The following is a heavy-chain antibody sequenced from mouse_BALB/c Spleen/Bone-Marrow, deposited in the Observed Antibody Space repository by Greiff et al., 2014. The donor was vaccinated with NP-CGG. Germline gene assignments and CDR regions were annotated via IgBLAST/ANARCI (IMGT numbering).Heavy chain of an antibody. J-gene: IGHJ2*01. D-gene: IGHD2-1*01. V-gene: IGHV5-6-3*01. CDR3: ARGNYGNYVDYFDY. CDR1: GFTFSSYG. Sequence: VQLKESGGGLVQPGGSLKLSCAASGFTFSSYGMSWGRQTPDKGLELVASINSNGGSTYYPDIVKGRFTISRDNAKNTLSLQMSSLKSEDTAMYYCARGNYGNYVDYFDYWGQGTTLTVSS. CDR2: INSNGGST.